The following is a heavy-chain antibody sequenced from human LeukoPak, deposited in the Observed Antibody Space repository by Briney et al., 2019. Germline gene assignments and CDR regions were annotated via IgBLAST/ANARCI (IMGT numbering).Heavy chain of an antibody. J-gene: IGHJ2*01. V-gene: IGHV3-48*03. CDR1: GFTFSSYE. D-gene: IGHD4-23*01. CDR2: IRSSGSTI. CDR3: ARDQTTVVTPGWYFDL. Sequence: GGSLRLSCAASGFTFSSYEMNWVRQAPGKGLEWVSYIRSSGSTIYYADSVKGRFTISRDNAKNSLYLQMNSLRAEDTAVYYCARDQTTVVTPGWYFDLWGRGTLVTVSS.